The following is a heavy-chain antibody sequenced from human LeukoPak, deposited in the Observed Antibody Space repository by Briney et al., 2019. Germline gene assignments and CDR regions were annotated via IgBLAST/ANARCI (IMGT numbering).Heavy chain of an antibody. Sequence: ASGKVSFKSSGYTFTIYGISLRWQPPAQGLEWKGVISANNGNTNYAQKLQGRVTMTTDTSTSTAYMELRSLRSDDTAVYYCARGVVVPAAMGPHFWFDPWGQGTLVTVSS. D-gene: IGHD2-2*01. CDR2: ISANNGNT. CDR1: GYTFTIYG. J-gene: IGHJ5*02. CDR3: ARGVVVPAAMGPHFWFDP. V-gene: IGHV1-18*01.